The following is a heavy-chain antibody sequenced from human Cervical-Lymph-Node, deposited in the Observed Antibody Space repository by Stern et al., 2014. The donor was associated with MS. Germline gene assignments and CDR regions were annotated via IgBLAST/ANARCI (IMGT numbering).Heavy chain of an antibody. CDR3: ANDYSNVN. Sequence: VQLVESGGGVVQPGRSLRLSCAASGFTFSSYGMHWVRQAPGKGLEWVAVISYDGSNKYYADSVKGRFIISRDTSKNTLYLQMNSLKAEDTAVYYCANDYSNVNGGQGTLVTVSS. V-gene: IGHV3-30*18. CDR2: ISYDGSNK. D-gene: IGHD4-11*01. CDR1: GFTFSSYG. J-gene: IGHJ4*02.